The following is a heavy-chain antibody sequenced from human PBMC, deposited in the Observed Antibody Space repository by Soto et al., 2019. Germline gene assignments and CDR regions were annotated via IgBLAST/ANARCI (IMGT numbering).Heavy chain of an antibody. Sequence: QITLKESGPPLVKPTQTLTLTCTFSGFSLSTSGVGVGWIRQPPGKALEWLALIYWDDDKRYSPSLKSRLTITTDTSKHHVVLTMTNMDHVDTATYYCAHRWQLGPTFDYWGQGTLVTVSS. V-gene: IGHV2-5*02. CDR3: AHRWQLGPTFDY. CDR2: IYWDDDK. D-gene: IGHD6-13*01. J-gene: IGHJ4*02. CDR1: GFSLSTSGVG.